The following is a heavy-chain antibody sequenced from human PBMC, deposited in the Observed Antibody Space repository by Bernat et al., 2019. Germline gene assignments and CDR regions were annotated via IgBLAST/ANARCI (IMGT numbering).Heavy chain of an antibody. CDR2: ISYDGSNK. D-gene: IGHD3-10*01. Sequence: QVQLVESGGGVVQPGRSLRLSCAASGFTFSSYGMHWVRQAPGKGLEWVAVISYDGSNKYYADSVKGRFTISRDNSKNTLYLQMNSLRAEDTAVYYCAKEDRVWFGEGGSCYWGQGTLVTVSS. CDR3: AKEDRVWFGEGGSCY. J-gene: IGHJ4*02. CDR1: GFTFSSYG. V-gene: IGHV3-30*18.